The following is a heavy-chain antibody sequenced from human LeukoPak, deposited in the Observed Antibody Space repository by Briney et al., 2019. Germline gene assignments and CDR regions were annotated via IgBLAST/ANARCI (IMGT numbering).Heavy chain of an antibody. V-gene: IGHV3-74*01. Sequence: GGSLRLSCAASGSYWMHWVRQAPGKGLVWVSHINSDGSWTSYADSVKGRFTISKDNAKNTVYLQMNNLRAEDTAVYYCARSSYSSSSSVWGQGTMVTVSS. CDR2: INSDGSWT. D-gene: IGHD6-6*01. J-gene: IGHJ3*01. CDR1: GSYW. CDR3: ARSSYSSSSSV.